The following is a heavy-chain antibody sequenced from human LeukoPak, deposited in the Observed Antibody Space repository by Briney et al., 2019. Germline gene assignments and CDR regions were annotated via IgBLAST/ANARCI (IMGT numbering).Heavy chain of an antibody. V-gene: IGHV1-69*04. CDR2: IIPILGIA. D-gene: IGHD4-23*01. J-gene: IGHJ3*02. CDR3: APYGGGGWPGKDI. CDR1: GCTFSSYA. Sequence: ASVKVSCTASGCTFSSYAISWVRQAPGQGLEWMGRIIPILGIANYAQKFQGRVTITADKSTSTAYMELSSPRAENTAVYYGAPYGGGGWPGKDIWGQGTMVTVSS.